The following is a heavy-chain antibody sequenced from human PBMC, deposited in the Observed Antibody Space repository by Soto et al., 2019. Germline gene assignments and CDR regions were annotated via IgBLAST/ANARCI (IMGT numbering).Heavy chain of an antibody. V-gene: IGHV1-3*01. CDR1: GYIFTNYA. J-gene: IGHJ6*01. CDR2: INAANGNT. Sequence: ASVKVSCKASGYIFTNYAMHWVRQAPGQRLEWMGWINAANGNTKYSQKFQGRVTINTDTSASTAYMELSSLRSEYTAVYYCARDGGFYYGMDVWGQGTTVTVPQ. CDR3: ARDGGFYYGMDV. D-gene: IGHD3-3*01.